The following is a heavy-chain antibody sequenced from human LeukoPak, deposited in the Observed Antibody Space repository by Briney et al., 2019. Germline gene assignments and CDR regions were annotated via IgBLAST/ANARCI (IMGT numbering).Heavy chain of an antibody. Sequence: GGSLRLSCAASGFTFSSYWMSWVRQAPGKGLEWVANIKQDGSEKYYVDSVKGRFTISRDNAKNSLYLQMNSLRAEDTAVYYCVRDAGGQQQVFDYWGQGTLVTVSS. CDR3: VRDAGGQQQVFDY. CDR1: GFTFSSYW. J-gene: IGHJ4*02. CDR2: IKQDGSEK. D-gene: IGHD6-13*01. V-gene: IGHV3-7*01.